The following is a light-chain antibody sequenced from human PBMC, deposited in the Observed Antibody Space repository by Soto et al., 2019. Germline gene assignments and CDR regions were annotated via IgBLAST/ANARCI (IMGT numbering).Light chain of an antibody. CDR2: GAS. CDR3: QQYDNWPYT. CDR1: QSVSNN. J-gene: IGKJ2*01. Sequence: EIVMTHSPATLSVSPWERATLSCRASQSVSNNLAWYQQKPGQAPRLLIYGASTRATAIPARFSGSGSGTEFTLTISSLQSEDFAVYFCQQYDNWPYTFGQGTKVDI. V-gene: IGKV3-15*01.